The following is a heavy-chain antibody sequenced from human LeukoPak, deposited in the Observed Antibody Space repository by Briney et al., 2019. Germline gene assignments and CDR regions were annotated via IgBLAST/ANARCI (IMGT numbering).Heavy chain of an antibody. J-gene: IGHJ4*02. CDR2: ISWNSGSL. CDR1: GFIFNNYA. V-gene: IGHV3-9*01. CDR3: AKDNRRHYTSGPNPDSLH. Sequence: GRSLRLSCAGSGFIFNNYAMHWVRQPPGKGLEWVSGISWNSGSLDYADSVKGRFTISRDNAKNSLYLQMNSLRVEDTAFYYCAKDNRRHYTSGPNPDSLHWGQGALVIVSS. D-gene: IGHD6-19*01.